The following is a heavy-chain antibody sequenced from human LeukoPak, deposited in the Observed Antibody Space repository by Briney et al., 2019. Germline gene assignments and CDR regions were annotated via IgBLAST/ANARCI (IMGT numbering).Heavy chain of an antibody. J-gene: IGHJ3*02. D-gene: IGHD6-6*01. CDR3: ARDGYSRSSLLAFDI. CDR1: GDSISSGSYY. CDR2: IYTGGNT. V-gene: IGHV4-61*02. Sequence: SQTLSLTCTVSGDSISSGSYYWSWIRQPAGKGLEWIGRIYTGGNTNYNPSLKSRVTIAIDTSENQFSLKLDSVTAADTAVYYCARDGYSRSSLLAFDIWGRGTMVAVS.